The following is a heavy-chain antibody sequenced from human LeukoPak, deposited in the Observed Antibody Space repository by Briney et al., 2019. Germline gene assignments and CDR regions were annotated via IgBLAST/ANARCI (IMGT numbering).Heavy chain of an antibody. CDR3: ARDIWGNGAFDI. V-gene: IGHV4-59*01. J-gene: IGHJ3*02. CDR1: GGSISSYY. D-gene: IGHD7-27*01. CDR2: IYYSGST. Sequence: SETLSLTCTVSGGSISSYYWSWIRQPPGEGLEWIGYIYYSGSTNYNPSLKSRVTISVDTSKNQFSLKLSSVTAADTAVYYCARDIWGNGAFDIWGQGTMVTVSS.